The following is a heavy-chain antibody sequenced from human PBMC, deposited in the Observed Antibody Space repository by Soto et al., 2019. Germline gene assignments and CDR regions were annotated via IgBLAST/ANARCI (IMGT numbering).Heavy chain of an antibody. CDR1: GCTFSSYS. CDR3: ARQVSGYDFWSGYYGPDY. V-gene: IGHV3-21*01. D-gene: IGHD3-3*01. Sequence: GVPLRLSCAASGCTFSSYSMSWIRKDPGKGLEWVSSISSSSSYIYYADSVKGRFTISRDNAKNSLYLQMNSLRAEDTAVYYCARQVSGYDFWSGYYGPDYWGQGTLVTVSS. CDR2: ISSSSSYI. J-gene: IGHJ4*02.